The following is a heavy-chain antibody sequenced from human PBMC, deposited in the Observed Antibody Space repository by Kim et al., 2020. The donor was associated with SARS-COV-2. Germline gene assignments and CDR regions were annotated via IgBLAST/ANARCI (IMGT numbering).Heavy chain of an antibody. J-gene: IGHJ4*02. CDR3: TRGRTFGEGGY. CDR2: IRSKAYGGTT. V-gene: IGHV3-49*03. Sequence: GGSLRLSCTASGFTFGDYAMSWFRQAPGKGLEWVGFIRSKAYGGTTEYAASVEGRFTISSDDSTSIAYLQMNSLKTEDTAVYYCTRGRTFGEGGYWGQGTLVTVSS. D-gene: IGHD3-10*01. CDR1: GFTFGDYA.